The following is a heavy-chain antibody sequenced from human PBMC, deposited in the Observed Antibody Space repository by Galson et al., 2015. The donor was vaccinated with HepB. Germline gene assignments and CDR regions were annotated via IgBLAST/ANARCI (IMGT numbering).Heavy chain of an antibody. V-gene: IGHV3-11*06. CDR2: ISTTSIYT. CDR1: GFPFSDYF. D-gene: IGHD6-13*01. J-gene: IGHJ4*02. CDR3: ARDIRGVAAAGFDY. Sequence: SLRLSCAASGFPFSDYFMTWIRQAPGKGLEWVSYISTTSIYTNYADSVKGRFTISRDNAKNSLYLQMNSLRAEDTAMYYCARDIRGVAAAGFDYWGQGILITVSS.